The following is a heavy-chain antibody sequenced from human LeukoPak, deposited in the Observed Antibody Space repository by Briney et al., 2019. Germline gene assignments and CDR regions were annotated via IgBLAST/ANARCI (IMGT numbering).Heavy chain of an antibody. CDR1: GGSISSYY. CDR2: IYTSGST. V-gene: IGHV4-4*07. CDR3: ARDNSSSWPYYFDY. Sequence: PSETLSLTCTVSGGSISSYYWSWIRQHAGKGLEWIGRIYTSGSTNYNPSLRSRVTMSVDTSKNQFSLKLSSVTAADTAVYYCARDNSSSWPYYFDYWGQGTLVTVSS. D-gene: IGHD6-13*01. J-gene: IGHJ4*02.